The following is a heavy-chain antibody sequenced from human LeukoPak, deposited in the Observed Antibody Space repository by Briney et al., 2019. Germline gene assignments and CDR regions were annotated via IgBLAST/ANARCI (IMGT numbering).Heavy chain of an antibody. Sequence: PGGSLRLSCAASGFTVSSNYMSCVRQAPGKGLEWVSLIYSGGSTYYADSVQGRFTISRDNSKNTLCLQMNSLRAEDTAVYYCARAGGGSYGGGINYWGQGTLVTVSS. D-gene: IGHD1-26*01. CDR1: GFTVSSNY. CDR3: ARAGGGSYGGGINY. J-gene: IGHJ4*02. CDR2: IYSGGST. V-gene: IGHV3-53*01.